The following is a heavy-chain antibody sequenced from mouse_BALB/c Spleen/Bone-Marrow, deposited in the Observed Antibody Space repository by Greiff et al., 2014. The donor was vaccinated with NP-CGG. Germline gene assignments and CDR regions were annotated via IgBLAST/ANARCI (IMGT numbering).Heavy chain of an antibody. CDR2: IHYSGVT. CDR1: GYSITSYYS. J-gene: IGHJ4*01. Sequence: EVKLMESGPDLVKPSQSLSLTCIVTGYSITSYYSWHWIRQFPGNKLEWMGYIHYSGVTVYNPSLKSRISITRDTSNNQFFLQLNSVTTEDTATYYCSRFAGTPYTMDYWGQGTSVTVSS. V-gene: IGHV3-1*02. D-gene: IGHD4-1*01. CDR3: SRFAGTPYTMDY.